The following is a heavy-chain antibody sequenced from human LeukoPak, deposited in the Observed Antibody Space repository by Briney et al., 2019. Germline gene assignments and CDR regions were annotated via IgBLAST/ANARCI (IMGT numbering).Heavy chain of an antibody. CDR3: ARDILTKQAYSGYDN. Sequence: GRSLRLSCAASGFTFSIYAMHWVRQAPGKGLEWVSYISSSSNTIYYADSVKGRFTISRDNAKNSLYLQMNSLRDEDTAVYYCARDILTKQAYSGYDNWGQGTLVTVSS. J-gene: IGHJ4*02. CDR2: ISSSSNTI. V-gene: IGHV3-48*02. D-gene: IGHD5-12*01. CDR1: GFTFSIYA.